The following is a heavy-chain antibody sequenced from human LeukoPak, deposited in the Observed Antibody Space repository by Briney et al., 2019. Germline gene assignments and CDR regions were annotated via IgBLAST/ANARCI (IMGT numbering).Heavy chain of an antibody. J-gene: IGHJ4*02. V-gene: IGHV4-39*07. CDR1: GGSISSSSYY. CDR3: ARGVGYSSRFDY. Sequence: PSETLSLTCTVSGGSISSSSYYWGWIRQPPGKGLEWIGSIYYSGSTYYNPSLKSRVTISVDTSKNQFSLKLSSVTAADTAVYYCARGVGYSSRFDYWGQGTLVTVSS. CDR2: IYYSGST. D-gene: IGHD6-13*01.